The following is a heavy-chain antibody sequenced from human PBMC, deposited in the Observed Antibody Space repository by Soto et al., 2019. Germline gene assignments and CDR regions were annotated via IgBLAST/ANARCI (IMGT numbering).Heavy chain of an antibody. CDR2: IYWDDDE. V-gene: IGHV2-5*02. CDR3: ERRPRRYCYHFDY. CDR1: GFSLTTRGGG. D-gene: IGHD5-18*01. J-gene: IGHJ4*02. Sequence: QITLKESGPPLVKPTQPLTLTCTFSGFSLTTRGGGVGWLRQPPGKTQEWLALIYWDDDERYSPSLKSRLTITKDSFKTQVFLTMTNMDPVYTATYYGERRPRRYCYHFDYWGQGTLVTVSS.